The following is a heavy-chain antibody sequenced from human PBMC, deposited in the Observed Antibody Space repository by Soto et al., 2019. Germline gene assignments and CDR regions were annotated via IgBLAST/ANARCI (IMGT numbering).Heavy chain of an antibody. Sequence: SETLSLTCTVSGGSISSYYWSWIRQPPGKGLEWIGYIYYSGSTNYNPSLKSRVTISVDTSKNQFSLKLSSVTAADTAVYYCARGGITGTITPDYWGQGTLVTVSS. CDR1: GGSISSYY. CDR3: ARGGITGTITPDY. CDR2: IYYSGST. J-gene: IGHJ4*02. D-gene: IGHD1-7*01. V-gene: IGHV4-59*01.